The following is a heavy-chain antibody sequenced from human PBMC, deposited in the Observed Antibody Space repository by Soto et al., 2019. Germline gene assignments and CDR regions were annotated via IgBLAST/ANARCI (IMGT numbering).Heavy chain of an antibody. Sequence: GGSLRLSCVGSGFTFFNYAMSWVRQAPGKGLEWVSGISGSGGNTYYADSVKGRFTISRDNSNNTLYLQMSSLRAEDTAAYYCAKNSGGLYYMDAWGKGTTVTVSS. CDR3: AKNSGGLYYMDA. J-gene: IGHJ6*03. V-gene: IGHV3-23*01. CDR2: ISGSGGNT. CDR1: GFTFFNYA. D-gene: IGHD5-12*01.